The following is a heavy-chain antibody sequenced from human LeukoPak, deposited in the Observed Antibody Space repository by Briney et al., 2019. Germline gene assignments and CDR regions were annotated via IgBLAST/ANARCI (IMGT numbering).Heavy chain of an antibody. D-gene: IGHD3-22*01. J-gene: IGHJ3*02. CDR2: IYPGDSDT. V-gene: IGHV5-51*01. CDR3: ARTYYYDSSGYYYRAAFDI. CDR1: GYNFTSYW. Sequence: AESLQISCKGSGYNFTSYWIGWVRQMPGKGLEWMGIIYPGDSDTRYSPSFRGQVTISADKSISTAYLQWSSLKASDTAMYYCARTYYYDSSGYYYRAAFDIWGQGTMVTVSS.